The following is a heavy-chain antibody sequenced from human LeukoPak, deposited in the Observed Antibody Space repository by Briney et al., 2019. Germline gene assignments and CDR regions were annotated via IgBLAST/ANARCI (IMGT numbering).Heavy chain of an antibody. Sequence: GASVKVSCKASGYTFTSYGISWVRQAPGQGLEWMGWISAYNGNTNYAQKLQGRVTMTTDTSTSTAYMELRSLRSDDTAVYYCAREDYGDYYSLFNYEYYFDYWGQGTLVTVSS. CDR3: AREDYGDYYSLFNYEYYFDY. V-gene: IGHV1-18*01. CDR1: GYTFTSYG. CDR2: ISAYNGNT. D-gene: IGHD4-17*01. J-gene: IGHJ4*02.